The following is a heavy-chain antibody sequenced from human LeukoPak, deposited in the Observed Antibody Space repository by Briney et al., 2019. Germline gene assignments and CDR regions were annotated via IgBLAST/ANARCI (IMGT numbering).Heavy chain of an antibody. D-gene: IGHD1-26*01. CDR3: AKPYSGSFYFDY. J-gene: IGHJ4*02. CDR1: GFTFSSYG. Sequence: PGRSLRLSCAASGFTFSSYGMHWVRQAPGKGLEWVAVISYDGSNKYYADSVKGRFTISRDNSKNTLYLQMNSLRAEDTAVYYCAKPYSGSFYFDYWGQGTLVTVSS. V-gene: IGHV3-30*18. CDR2: ISYDGSNK.